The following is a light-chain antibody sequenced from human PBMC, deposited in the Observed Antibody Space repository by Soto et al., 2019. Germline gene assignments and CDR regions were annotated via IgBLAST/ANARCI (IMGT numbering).Light chain of an antibody. V-gene: IGLV1-40*01. J-gene: IGLJ3*02. Sequence: QSVLTQPPSVSGAPGQRVTISCTGSSSNIGAGYDVHWYQQLPGTAPKLLIYGNSNRLSGVPHRFSGSKSGTSASLAITGLQAEDEADYYCQSYDSSLSGSVFGGGTKLTVL. CDR3: QSYDSSLSGSV. CDR2: GNS. CDR1: SSNIGAGYD.